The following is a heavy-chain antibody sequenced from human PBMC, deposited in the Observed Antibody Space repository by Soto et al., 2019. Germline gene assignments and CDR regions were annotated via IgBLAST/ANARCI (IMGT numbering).Heavy chain of an antibody. CDR3: ARDLWGYCGTDCYPLDV. Sequence: SGARSLPYTVSGGSPRGDYWRGIRQPPGKGLEWIGYMYNTGSTVYNPSFKSRVTISVDTSKNQFSLKLNSVTAADTAVYYCARDLWGYCGTDCYPLDVWGQGTTVTVSS. D-gene: IGHD2-21*02. V-gene: IGHV4-59*01. CDR1: GGSPRGDY. CDR2: MYNTGST. J-gene: IGHJ6*02.